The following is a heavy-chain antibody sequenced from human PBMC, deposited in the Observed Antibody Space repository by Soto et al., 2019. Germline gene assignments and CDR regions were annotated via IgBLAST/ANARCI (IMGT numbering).Heavy chain of an antibody. CDR3: ARRVATFFDY. CDR2: IYYSGST. D-gene: IGHD5-12*01. Sequence: QLQLQESGPGLVKPSETLSLTCTVSGGPISSSSYYWGWIRQPPGKGLEWIGSIYYSGSTYYNPSLKSRVTISVDTSKNQFSLKLSSVTAADTAVYYCARRVATFFDYWGQGTLVTVSS. V-gene: IGHV4-39*01. J-gene: IGHJ4*02. CDR1: GGPISSSSYY.